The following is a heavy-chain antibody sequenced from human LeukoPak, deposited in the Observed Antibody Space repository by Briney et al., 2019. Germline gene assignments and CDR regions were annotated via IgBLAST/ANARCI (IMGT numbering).Heavy chain of an antibody. CDR3: ARDRGTMVRGVIFWFDP. D-gene: IGHD3-10*01. V-gene: IGHV1-69*13. CDR1: GGTFSGFS. Sequence: SVKVSCKASGGTFSGFSISWVRQAPGQGLEWMGGIIPILGTRKYAQKFQGRVTITADESTSTAYMELSSLRSEDTAVYYCARDRGTMVRGVIFWFDPWGQGTLVTVSS. CDR2: IIPILGTR. J-gene: IGHJ5*02.